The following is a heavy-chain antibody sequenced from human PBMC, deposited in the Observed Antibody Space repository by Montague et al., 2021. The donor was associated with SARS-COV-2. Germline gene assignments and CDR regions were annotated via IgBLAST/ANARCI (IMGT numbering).Heavy chain of an antibody. Sequence: SETLSLTRSLSSGSIISSGYYWGWIRQPPGKELEWIGNIYYRGTTYYXPSLQSRGTISVDTSKNHLSLRLSSVTAADTAVYFCARGMIRGVTTPFDYWGQGSQVTVSS. J-gene: IGHJ4*02. CDR1: SGSIISSGYY. V-gene: IGHV4-39*02. CDR2: IYYRGTT. CDR3: ARGMIRGVTTPFDY. D-gene: IGHD3-10*01.